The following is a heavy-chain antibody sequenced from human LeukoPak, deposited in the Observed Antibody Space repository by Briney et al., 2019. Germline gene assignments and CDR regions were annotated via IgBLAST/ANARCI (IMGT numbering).Heavy chain of an antibody. CDR3: ARDSRRMTTNDAFDI. V-gene: IGHV4-31*03. J-gene: IGHJ3*02. CDR1: GGSVNSGSFY. CDR2: IYYTGST. Sequence: PSETLSLTCTVSGGSVNSGSFYWRWIRQHPGKGLEWIGCIYYTGSTYYNPSLKSRVTISVDTSKNQFSLKLSSVTAADTAVYYCARDSRRMTTNDAFDIWGQGTMVTVSS. D-gene: IGHD4-17*01.